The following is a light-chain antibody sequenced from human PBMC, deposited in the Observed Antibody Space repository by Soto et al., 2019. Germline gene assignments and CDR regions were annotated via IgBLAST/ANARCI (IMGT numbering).Light chain of an antibody. V-gene: IGKV3-15*01. CDR1: QSVSID. Sequence: IVMTQSPDTLSVSPGERATLSCMASQSVSIDLAWYQQTPVQAPRLLIYGASTRATGIPVRFSGSASGTEFTLTISSLQSEDFTVYYCQQYNKWPLTFGQRTKVDIK. CDR3: QQYNKWPLT. CDR2: GAS. J-gene: IGKJ1*01.